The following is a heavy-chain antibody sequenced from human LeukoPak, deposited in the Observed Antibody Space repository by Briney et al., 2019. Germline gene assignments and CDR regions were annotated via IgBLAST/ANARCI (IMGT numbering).Heavy chain of an antibody. D-gene: IGHD5-18*01. V-gene: IGHV1-69*01. Sequence: SVKVSCKASGGTFSSYAISWVRQAPGQGLEWMGGIIPIFGTANYAQKFQGRVTITADESTSTAYMELSSLRSEDTAVYYCARTPGYSYGSTVAYYMDVWGKGTTVTVSS. J-gene: IGHJ6*03. CDR2: IIPIFGTA. CDR3: ARTPGYSYGSTVAYYMDV. CDR1: GGTFSSYA.